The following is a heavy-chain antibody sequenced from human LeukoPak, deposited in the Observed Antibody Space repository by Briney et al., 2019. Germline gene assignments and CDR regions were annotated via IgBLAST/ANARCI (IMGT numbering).Heavy chain of an antibody. CDR3: ARHDVVGDAFDI. D-gene: IGHD1-26*01. Sequence: KPSETLSLTCTVSGGSISSYYWSWIRQPPGKELERIGYIYYSGSTNYNPSLDSRLTISVDTSKNHFSLKLSSVTAADTAIYFCARHDVVGDAFDIWGQGTVVTVSS. CDR2: IYYSGST. J-gene: IGHJ3*02. CDR1: GGSISSYY. V-gene: IGHV4-59*08.